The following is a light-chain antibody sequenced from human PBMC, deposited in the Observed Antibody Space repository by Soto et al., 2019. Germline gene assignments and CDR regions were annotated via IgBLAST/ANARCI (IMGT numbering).Light chain of an antibody. V-gene: IGKV3-15*01. CDR3: QQYNNWPRAT. J-gene: IGKJ4*01. Sequence: EIVMTQSPATLSVSPGERATLSCRAGQSVSSSYLAWYQQKPGQAPRLLMFRTSSRATGFPARFSGSGSGTEFNLTISSLQSEDFGVYYCQQYNNWPRATFGGGTKVDI. CDR2: RTS. CDR1: QSVSSSY.